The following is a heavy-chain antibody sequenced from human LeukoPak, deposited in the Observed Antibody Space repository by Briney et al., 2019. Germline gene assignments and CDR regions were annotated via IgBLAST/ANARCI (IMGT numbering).Heavy chain of an antibody. J-gene: IGHJ4*02. Sequence: ASVKVSCKASGYTFTGYYMHWVRQAPGQGLEWMGWINPNSGGTNYAQKFQGRVTMTRDTSISTAYMELSRLRSDDTAVYYCARDLYYYDSSGYYYVLDYWGQGTLVTVSS. D-gene: IGHD3-22*01. CDR2: INPNSGGT. CDR1: GYTFTGYY. CDR3: ARDLYYYDSSGYYYVLDY. V-gene: IGHV1-2*02.